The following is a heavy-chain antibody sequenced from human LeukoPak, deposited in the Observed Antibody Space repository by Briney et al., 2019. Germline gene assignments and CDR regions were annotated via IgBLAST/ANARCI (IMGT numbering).Heavy chain of an antibody. D-gene: IGHD6-13*01. CDR1: GFTFSSYG. V-gene: IGHV3-33*01. CDR3: AREIVGIAAAGVFDY. Sequence: GGSLRLSCAASGFTFSSYGMHWVRQAPGKGLEWVAVIWYDGSNKYYADSVKGRFTISRDNSKNTLYLQMNSLRAEDTAMYYCAREIVGIAAAGVFDYWGQGTLVTVSS. CDR2: IWYDGSNK. J-gene: IGHJ4*02.